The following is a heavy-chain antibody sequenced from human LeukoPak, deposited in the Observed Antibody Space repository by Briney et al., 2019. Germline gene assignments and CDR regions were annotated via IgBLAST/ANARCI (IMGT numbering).Heavy chain of an antibody. CDR2: VSPDGSSK. J-gene: IGHJ4*02. CDR3: ARDRVPAAEVDY. CDR1: GFTLSSSA. Sequence: GGSLRLSCAASGFTLSSSAAMHWVRQAPGKGLEWVAAVSPDGSSKYFADSVKGRFSISSDISKNALYLEMNSLRLEDTAVYYCARDRVPAAEVDYWGQGTLVTVSS. V-gene: IGHV3-30-3*01. D-gene: IGHD2-2*01.